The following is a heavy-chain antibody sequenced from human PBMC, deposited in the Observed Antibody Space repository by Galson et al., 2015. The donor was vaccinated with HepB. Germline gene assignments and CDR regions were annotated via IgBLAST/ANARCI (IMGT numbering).Heavy chain of an antibody. J-gene: IGHJ3*01. CDR1: GDSASSNSAS. Sequence: CAISGDSASSNSASWNWIRQSPSRGLEWLGRTFYRSKWYYDYAVSVKSRVTINADTSQNQFSLHLNSVTPEDTAVYYCARESRLLDDAFDVWGQGTTVTVSS. V-gene: IGHV6-1*01. D-gene: IGHD3-3*01. CDR3: ARESRLLDDAFDV. CDR2: TFYRSKWYY.